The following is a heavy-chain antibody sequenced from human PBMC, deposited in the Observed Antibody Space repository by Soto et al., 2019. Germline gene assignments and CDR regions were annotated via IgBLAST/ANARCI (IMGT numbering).Heavy chain of an antibody. V-gene: IGHV4-30-4*01. J-gene: IGHJ6*02. CDR3: ASFIQLEPGHYYYYGMDV. Sequence: SETLSLTCTVSGGSISSGDYYWSWIRQPPGKGLEWIGYIYYSGSTYYNPSLKSRVTISVDTSKNQFSLKLSSVTAADTAVYYCASFIQLEPGHYYYYGMDVWGQGTTVTVSS. CDR1: GGSISSGDYY. D-gene: IGHD5-18*01. CDR2: IYYSGST.